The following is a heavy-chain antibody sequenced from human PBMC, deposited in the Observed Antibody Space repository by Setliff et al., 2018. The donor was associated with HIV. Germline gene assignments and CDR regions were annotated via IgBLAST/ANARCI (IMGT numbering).Heavy chain of an antibody. V-gene: IGHV3-15*06. Sequence: PGGSLRLSCAASGFTFRNAWMSWVRQTPGKGLEWVGRIKSKSDGGAVHYAAPVRGRFTISRDDSQDTLYLEMNSLTNEDTAMYYCTTDESLPLYYYYYMDVWGKGTTVTVSS. CDR3: TTDESLPLYYYYYMDV. J-gene: IGHJ6*03. D-gene: IGHD1-26*01. CDR1: GFTFRNAW. CDR2: IKSKSDGGAV.